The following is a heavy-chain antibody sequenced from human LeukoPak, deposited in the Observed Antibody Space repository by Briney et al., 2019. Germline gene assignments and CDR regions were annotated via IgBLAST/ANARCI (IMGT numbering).Heavy chain of an antibody. J-gene: IGHJ3*02. CDR1: GYTFTGYY. CDR2: INPNSGGT. V-gene: IGHV1-2*02. Sequence: ASVKVSCKASGYTFTGYYMHWVRRAPGQGLEWMGWINPNSGGTNYAQKFQGRVTMTRDTSISTAYMELSRLRSDDTAVYYCARGGSSGWYQAFDIWGQGTMVTVSS. CDR3: ARGGSSGWYQAFDI. D-gene: IGHD6-19*01.